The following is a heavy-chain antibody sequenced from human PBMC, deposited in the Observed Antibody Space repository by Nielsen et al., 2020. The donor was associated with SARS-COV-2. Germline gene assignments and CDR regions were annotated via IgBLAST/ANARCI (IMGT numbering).Heavy chain of an antibody. J-gene: IGHJ5*02. CDR1: GYTFTGYY. V-gene: IGHV1-46*01. CDR3: ARSGLRIAAAGPNWFDP. CDR2: INPSGGST. D-gene: IGHD6-13*01. Sequence: ASVKVSCKASGYTFTGYYMHWVRQAPGQGLEWMGRINPSGGSTSYAQKFQGRVTMTRDTSTSTVYMELSSLRSEDTAVYYCARSGLRIAAAGPNWFDPWGQGTLVTVSS.